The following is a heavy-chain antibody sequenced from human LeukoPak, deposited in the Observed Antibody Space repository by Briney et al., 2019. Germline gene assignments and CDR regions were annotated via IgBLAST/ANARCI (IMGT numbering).Heavy chain of an antibody. D-gene: IGHD6-13*01. Sequence: PSETLSLTCTVSGGSISSYYWSWIRQPPGKGLEWIGYIYYSGSTNYNPSLKSRVTISVDTSKNQFSLKLSSVTAADTAVHYCARSLSSSRKGGYYYYGMDVWGQGTTVTVSS. CDR1: GGSISSYY. J-gene: IGHJ6*02. CDR2: IYYSGST. CDR3: ARSLSSSRKGGYYYYGMDV. V-gene: IGHV4-59*01.